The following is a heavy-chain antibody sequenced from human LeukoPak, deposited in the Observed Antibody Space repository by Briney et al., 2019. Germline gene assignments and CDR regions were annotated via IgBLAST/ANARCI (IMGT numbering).Heavy chain of an antibody. CDR2: IKSKTDGGTI. CDR1: GFTLNNAW. Sequence: PGGSLRLSCAASGFTLNNAWMSWVRQAPGKGLEWVGRIKSKTDGGTIDYAAPVKGRSTISRDDSTNMVYLLMNSLKTEDTAVYYCTTSYYDSSSFRAWGQGTLVTVSS. J-gene: IGHJ4*02. CDR3: TTSYYDSSSFRA. D-gene: IGHD3-22*01. V-gene: IGHV3-15*01.